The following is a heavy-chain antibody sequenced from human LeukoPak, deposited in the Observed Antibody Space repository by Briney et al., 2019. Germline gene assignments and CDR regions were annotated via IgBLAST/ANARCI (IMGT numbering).Heavy chain of an antibody. CDR1: GGSISSSSYY. Sequence: PSETLSLTCTVSGGSISSSSYYWGWIRQPPGKGLEWIGSIYYSGNTYYYPSLKSRVTISVDTSKNQFSLKLSSVTAADTAVYFCAGHAPRDYGDYVDIWGQGTMVTVSS. CDR3: AGHAPRDYGDYVDI. V-gene: IGHV4-39*01. CDR2: IYYSGNT. D-gene: IGHD4-17*01. J-gene: IGHJ3*02.